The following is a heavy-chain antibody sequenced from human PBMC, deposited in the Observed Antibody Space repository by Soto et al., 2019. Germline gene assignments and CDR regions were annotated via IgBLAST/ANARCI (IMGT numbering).Heavy chain of an antibody. D-gene: IGHD2-15*01. Sequence: SPTLSLTCAICGDSVSNNGATWNWIRQSPSRGLEWLGRAYYRSRWLYDYATSVRGRITINPDTSRNQFSLQLNSVTPEDTAVYYCARDPPDFNSGFDYWGQGTPVTVSS. J-gene: IGHJ4*02. CDR2: AYYRSRWLY. CDR1: GDSVSNNGAT. CDR3: ARDPPDFNSGFDY. V-gene: IGHV6-1*01.